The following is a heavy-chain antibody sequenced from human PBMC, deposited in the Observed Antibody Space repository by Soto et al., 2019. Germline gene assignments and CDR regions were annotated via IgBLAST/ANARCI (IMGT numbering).Heavy chain of an antibody. J-gene: IGHJ4*02. CDR3: AKTRAYDILTGYYSHLDY. CDR1: GFTFSNYA. Sequence: EVQLLESGGGLVQPGGSLRLSCAASGFTFSNYAMSWVRQAPGKGLEWVSAISNSGGSTYYADSVKGRFTISRDNSKNTLYLQMNGLRAEDTAVYYCAKTRAYDILTGYYSHLDYWCQGTLVTVSS. CDR2: ISNSGGST. V-gene: IGHV3-23*01. D-gene: IGHD3-9*01.